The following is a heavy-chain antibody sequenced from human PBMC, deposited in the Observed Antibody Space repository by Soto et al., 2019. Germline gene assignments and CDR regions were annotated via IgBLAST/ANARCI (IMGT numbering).Heavy chain of an antibody. J-gene: IGHJ4*02. V-gene: IGHV1-18*01. CDR1: GYTFTGYG. Sequence: QVHLVQSGAEVKKPGASVKVSCKASGYTFTGYGIGWVRQAPGQGLEWMGWISAYNGRTLYSEKLQGRVTMTTETSTSTVFMEVRSLTNDDTAVYYCARSRTGHSDDGLHLKYWGQGTLVTVSS. CDR3: ARSRTGHSDDGLHLKY. CDR2: ISAYNGRT. D-gene: IGHD2-8*02.